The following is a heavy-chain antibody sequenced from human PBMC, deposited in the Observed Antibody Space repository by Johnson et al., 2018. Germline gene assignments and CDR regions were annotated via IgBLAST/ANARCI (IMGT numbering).Heavy chain of an antibody. Sequence: EVQLVESGGGLVQPGGSLRLSCAASGFTFSSHSMNWVRQAPGTGLEWVSSISSSSSYIYYADSVKGRFTISRDNAKNSLYLQMNSLRVDDTAVYYCARGKVGINYYHGMDVWGQGTTVTVSS. D-gene: IGHD2-21*01. J-gene: IGHJ6*02. CDR1: GFTFSSHS. CDR3: ARGKVGINYYHGMDV. V-gene: IGHV3-21*04. CDR2: ISSSSSYI.